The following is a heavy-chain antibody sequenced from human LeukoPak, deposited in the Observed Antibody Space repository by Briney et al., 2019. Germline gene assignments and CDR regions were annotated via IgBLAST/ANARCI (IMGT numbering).Heavy chain of an antibody. CDR2: IYHDGNT. D-gene: IGHD1-7*01. CDR1: GGSISSSSYH. CDR3: AETNTQDWFDP. J-gene: IGHJ5*02. V-gene: IGHV4-39*07. Sequence: SGTLSLTCSVFGGSISSSSYHWGWIRQSPGKGLEWIASIYHDGNTFYNPSLKSRVAISVDTAKSQVSLRLRSVTAADTAVYYCAETNTQDWFDPWGQGTLVTVSS.